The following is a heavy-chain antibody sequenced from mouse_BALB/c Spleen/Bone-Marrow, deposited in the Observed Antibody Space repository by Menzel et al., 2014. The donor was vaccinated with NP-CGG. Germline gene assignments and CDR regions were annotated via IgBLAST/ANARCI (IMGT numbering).Heavy chain of an antibody. Sequence: VQLQESGAELAKPGASVKMSCKASGYTFTSYWMHWVKQRPGQGLEWIGYINPSTGYTEHNQKFKDKATLAADKSSSTAYMQLSSLTSEDSAVYYCARERYAGYYFDYWGQGTTPTVSS. CDR3: ARERYAGYYFDY. CDR2: INPSTGYT. V-gene: IGHV1-7*01. D-gene: IGHD2-3*01. CDR1: GYTFTSYW. J-gene: IGHJ2*01.